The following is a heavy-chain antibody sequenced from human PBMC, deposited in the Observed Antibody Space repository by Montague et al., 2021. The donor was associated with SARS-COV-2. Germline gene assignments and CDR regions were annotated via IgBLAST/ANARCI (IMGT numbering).Heavy chain of an antibody. D-gene: IGHD2/OR15-2a*01. V-gene: IGHV3-30-3*01. CDR3: ARDLLRHKGGFDS. CDR1: GLTFTSYS. CDR2: ISSDGSYK. J-gene: IGHJ4*02. Sequence: SLRLSCAASGLTFTSYSMSWVRQAPGKGLEALSVISSDGSYKYYXXSLKVRFTISRDNSRNTLYLQMNSLRPEDTAVYYCARDLLRHKGGFDSWGQGTLVTVSS.